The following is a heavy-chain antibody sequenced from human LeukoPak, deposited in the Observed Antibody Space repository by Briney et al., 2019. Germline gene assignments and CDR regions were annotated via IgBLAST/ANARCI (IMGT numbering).Heavy chain of an antibody. Sequence: NPSETLSLTCTVSGGSISSYYWSWIRQPAGKGLEWIGRIYTSGSTNYNPSLKSRVTMSVDTSKNQFSLKLSSVTAADTAVYYCARDAIVVVPAAMGGYNWFDPWGQGTLVTVSS. J-gene: IGHJ5*02. CDR3: ARDAIVVVPAAMGGYNWFDP. CDR1: GGSISSYY. V-gene: IGHV4-4*07. D-gene: IGHD2-2*01. CDR2: IYTSGST.